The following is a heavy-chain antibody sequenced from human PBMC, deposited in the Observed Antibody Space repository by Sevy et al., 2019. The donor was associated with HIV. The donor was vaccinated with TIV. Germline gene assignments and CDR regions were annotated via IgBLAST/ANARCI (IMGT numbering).Heavy chain of an antibody. J-gene: IGHJ4*02. Sequence: GGSLRLSCAASGFTFSSYGMHWVRQAPGKGLEWVAFIRYDGSNKYYADSVKGRFTISRDNSKNTLYLQMNSLRAEDTAVYYCAIGPNPARVWSYFRFDYWGQGTLVTVSS. CDR3: AIGPNPARVWSYFRFDY. CDR2: IRYDGSNK. V-gene: IGHV3-30*02. CDR1: GFTFSSYG. D-gene: IGHD1-26*01.